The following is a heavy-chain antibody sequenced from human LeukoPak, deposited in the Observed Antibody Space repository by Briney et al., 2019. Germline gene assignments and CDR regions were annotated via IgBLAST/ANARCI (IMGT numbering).Heavy chain of an antibody. D-gene: IGHD6-6*01. CDR3: ARRGDYSSSPPFDY. V-gene: IGHV3-21*01. CDR2: ISNSGSYI. J-gene: IGHJ4*02. CDR1: GFTFSSYT. Sequence: KPGGSVRLSCAASGFTFSSYTMKWVRQAPGKGLEWVSSISNSGSYIYYADSVKGRFAISRDNAKNSLYLQMNSLRAEDTAVYYCARRGDYSSSPPFDYWGQGTLVTVSS.